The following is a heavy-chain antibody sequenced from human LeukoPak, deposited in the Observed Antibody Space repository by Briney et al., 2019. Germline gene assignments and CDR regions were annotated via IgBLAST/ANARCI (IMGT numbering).Heavy chain of an antibody. V-gene: IGHV3-23*01. CDR1: GFTFSSYG. D-gene: IGHD2/OR15-2a*01. CDR3: ARERTTIVSGTTIGAY. J-gene: IGHJ4*02. CDR2: ISGSGGST. Sequence: GGSLRLSCAASGFTFSSYGMSWVRQAPGKGLEWVSAISGSGGSTYYADSVKGRFTISRDNSKNTLCLQMNSLTADDTAVYYCARERTTIVSGTTIGAYWGQGTLVTVSS.